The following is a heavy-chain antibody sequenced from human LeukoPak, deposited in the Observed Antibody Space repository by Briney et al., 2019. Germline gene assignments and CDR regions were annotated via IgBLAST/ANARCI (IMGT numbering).Heavy chain of an antibody. CDR3: ARERRTAMSYNWFDP. CDR1: GGSFSSYY. V-gene: IGHV4-59*12. Sequence: PSETLSLTCTVSGGSFSSYYWSWIRQPPGKGLEWIGYIYYSGTTNYNPSLKSRLTISVDKSKNQFSLKLSSVTAADTAVYYCARERRTAMSYNWFDPWGQGTLVTVSS. D-gene: IGHD5-18*01. J-gene: IGHJ5*02. CDR2: IYYSGTT.